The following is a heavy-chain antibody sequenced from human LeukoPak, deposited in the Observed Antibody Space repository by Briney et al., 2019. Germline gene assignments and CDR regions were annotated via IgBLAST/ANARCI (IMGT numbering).Heavy chain of an antibody. CDR2: INTNTGNP. Sequence: GASVKVSCKASGDTFTTYAMNWVRQAPGHGLEWMRWINTNTGNPTYAQGFTGRFVFSLDTSVSTAYLQISSLKAEDTAIYYCAREFHYDTSGYAFDIWGQGTMVAVSS. CDR1: GDTFTTYA. V-gene: IGHV7-4-1*02. CDR3: AREFHYDTSGYAFDI. J-gene: IGHJ3*02. D-gene: IGHD3-22*01.